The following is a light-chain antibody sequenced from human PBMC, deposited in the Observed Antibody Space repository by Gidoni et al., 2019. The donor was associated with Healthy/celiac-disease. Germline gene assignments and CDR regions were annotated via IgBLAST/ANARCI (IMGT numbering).Light chain of an antibody. J-gene: IGKJ1*01. Sequence: EIVLTQSPATLSLSPGERVTLSGRASQCVSSYLAWYQQKPGQAPRLLIYDASNRATGIPARFSGSGSGTDFTLTISSLEPEDFAVYYCQQRSNWRWTFGQGTKVEIK. CDR1: QCVSSY. CDR3: QQRSNWRWT. V-gene: IGKV3-11*01. CDR2: DAS.